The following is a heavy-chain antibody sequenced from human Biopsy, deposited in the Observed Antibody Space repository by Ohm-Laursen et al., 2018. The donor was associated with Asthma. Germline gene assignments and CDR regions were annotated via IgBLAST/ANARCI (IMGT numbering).Heavy chain of an antibody. CDR2: IMTVFGTT. CDR1: GGTFSNFA. D-gene: IGHD6-19*01. J-gene: IGHJ6*02. Sequence: GATVKISCKAPGGTFSNFAISWVRQAPGQGLEWLGEIMTVFGTTNYAQKFQGRVTITADESTSTAYMEVTSLRSEDTATYYCARCQVGYSSGWSLLLKKIYYSGMDVWGQGTAVTVSS. CDR3: ARCQVGYSSGWSLLLKKIYYSGMDV. V-gene: IGHV1-69*13.